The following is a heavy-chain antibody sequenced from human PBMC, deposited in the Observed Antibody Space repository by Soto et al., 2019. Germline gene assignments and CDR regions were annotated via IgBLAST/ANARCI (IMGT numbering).Heavy chain of an antibody. Sequence: QVQLVESGGGVVQPGRSLRLSCAASGFTFSSYGMHWVRQAPGKGLEWVAVISYDGSNKYYADSVKGRFTISRDNSKNTLYLQMNSLRAEDTAVYCCAKPYLSKVIFDYWGQGTLVTVSS. CDR2: ISYDGSNK. CDR1: GFTFSSYG. CDR3: AKPYLSKVIFDY. J-gene: IGHJ4*02. V-gene: IGHV3-30*18.